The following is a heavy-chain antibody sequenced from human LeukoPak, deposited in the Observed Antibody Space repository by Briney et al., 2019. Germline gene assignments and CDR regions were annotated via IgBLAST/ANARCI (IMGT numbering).Heavy chain of an antibody. D-gene: IGHD5-24*01. Sequence: ASVKVSCQASGYTFTSYAIHWVRQAPGQGLEWMGWITPSGGTNYPQKFQGRVAITWDTSLTTAYMDLSRLTSGDTAVYYCARDRYGDGFAHLDYWGQGALVTVSS. J-gene: IGHJ4*02. CDR1: GYTFTSYA. CDR2: ITPSGGT. V-gene: IGHV1-2*02. CDR3: ARDRYGDGFAHLDY.